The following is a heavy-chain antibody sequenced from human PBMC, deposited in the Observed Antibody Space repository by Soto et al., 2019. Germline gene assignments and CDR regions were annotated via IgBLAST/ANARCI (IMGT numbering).Heavy chain of an antibody. CDR2: ISGSGGST. J-gene: IGHJ4*02. D-gene: IGHD2-2*01. CDR1: GFTFSSYA. Sequence: EVQLLESGGGLVQPGGSLRLSCAASGFTFSSYAMSWVRQAPGKGLEWVSAISGSGGSTYYADSVKGRFTISRDNSKNTLYLQMNSLRAEDTDVYYCAKAFRSVYIVVVPAATSTPLDYWGQGTLVTVSS. CDR3: AKAFRSVYIVVVPAATSTPLDY. V-gene: IGHV3-23*01.